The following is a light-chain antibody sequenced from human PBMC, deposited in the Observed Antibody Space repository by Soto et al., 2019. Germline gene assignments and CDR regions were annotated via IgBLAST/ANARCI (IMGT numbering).Light chain of an antibody. V-gene: IGKV3-20*01. Sequence: EIVLTQSPGTLSLSPGERATLSCRASQSVSSSYLAWYQQKPGQAPRLLIYGASRRAAAIPDRFSASGSGTDFTLSISRLEPEDFALYHCQQFGSLPYTFGQGTKLEI. CDR3: QQFGSLPYT. J-gene: IGKJ2*01. CDR2: GAS. CDR1: QSVSSSY.